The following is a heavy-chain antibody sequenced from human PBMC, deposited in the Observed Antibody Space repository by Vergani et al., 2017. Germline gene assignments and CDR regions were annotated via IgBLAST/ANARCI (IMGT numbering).Heavy chain of an antibody. CDR3: ARDSYDFWSGYPLYYYMDV. V-gene: IGHV3-48*03. D-gene: IGHD3-3*01. CDR2: ISSSSSYI. J-gene: IGHJ6*03. Sequence: EVQLVESGGGLVQPGGSLRLSCAASGFTFSSYEMNWVRQAPGKGLEWVSSISSSSSYIYYADSVKGRFTISRDNAKNSLYLQMNSLRAEDTAVYYCARDSYDFWSGYPLYYYMDVWGKGTTVTVSS. CDR1: GFTFSSYE.